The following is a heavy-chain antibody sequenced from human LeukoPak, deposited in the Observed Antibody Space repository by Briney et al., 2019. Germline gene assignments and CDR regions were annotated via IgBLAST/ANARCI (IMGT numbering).Heavy chain of an antibody. J-gene: IGHJ6*02. V-gene: IGHV4-34*01. CDR1: GGSFSGYY. CDR3: ARGVPYYDFRSGIIPSDRYGMDV. D-gene: IGHD3-3*01. Sequence: MPSGTLSLTCAVYGGSFSGYYWSWIRQPPGKGLEWIGGINHSGSTNYNPSLKSRVTISVDTSKNQFSLKLSSVTAADTAVYYCARGVPYYDFRSGIIPSDRYGMDVWGQGTTVTVSS. CDR2: INHSGST.